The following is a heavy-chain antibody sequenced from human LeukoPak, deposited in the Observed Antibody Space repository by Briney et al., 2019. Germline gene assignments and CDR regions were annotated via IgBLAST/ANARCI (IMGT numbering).Heavy chain of an antibody. CDR1: GGSISSSSYY. Sequence: SETLSLTCTVSGGSISSSSYYWGWIRQPPGKGLEWIGSIYYSGSTYYNPSLKSRVTISVDTSKNQFSLKLSSVTAADTAVYYCARGTITMIPFDYWGQGTLVTVSS. D-gene: IGHD3-22*01. CDR3: ARGTITMIPFDY. V-gene: IGHV4-39*01. J-gene: IGHJ4*02. CDR2: IYYSGST.